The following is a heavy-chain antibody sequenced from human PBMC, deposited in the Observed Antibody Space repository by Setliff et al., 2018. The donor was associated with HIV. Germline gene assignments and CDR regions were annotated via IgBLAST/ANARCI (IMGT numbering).Heavy chain of an antibody. Sequence: KPSETLSLTCTVSGGFISSYYWNWIRQPAGKGLEWIGRIYTSGSTNYNPSLKSRVTMSVDTSKNQFSLRLSSVTAAGTAVYYCARGAIAAAGDFDYWGQGTLVTVSS. J-gene: IGHJ4*02. D-gene: IGHD6-13*01. CDR1: GGFISSYY. V-gene: IGHV4-4*07. CDR3: ARGAIAAAGDFDY. CDR2: IYTSGST.